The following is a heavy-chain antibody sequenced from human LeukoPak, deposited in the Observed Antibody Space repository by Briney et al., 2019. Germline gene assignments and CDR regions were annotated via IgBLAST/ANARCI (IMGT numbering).Heavy chain of an antibody. J-gene: IGHJ4*02. D-gene: IGHD4-11*01. CDR3: AKAEPMTTYFDY. Sequence: RPGGSLRLPCAASGFTFSTYAMSWVRQAPGKGLEWVSAISGTGDTIYYADSVKGRFTISRDSSKNTLFLLMNSLRAEDTAVYYCAKAEPMTTYFDYWGQGTLVTVSS. V-gene: IGHV3-23*01. CDR1: GFTFSTYA. CDR2: ISGTGDTI.